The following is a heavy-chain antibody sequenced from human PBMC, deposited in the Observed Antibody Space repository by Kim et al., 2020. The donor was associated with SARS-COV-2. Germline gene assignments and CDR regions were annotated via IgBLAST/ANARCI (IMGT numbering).Heavy chain of an antibody. CDR1: GYTFTSYA. Sequence: ASVKVSCKASGYTFTSYAMHWVRQAPGQRLEWMGWINAGNGNTKYSQKFQGRVTITRDTSASTAYMELSSLRSEDTAVYYCARVWELAYCGGDCYSPFDYWGQGTLVTVS. D-gene: IGHD2-21*02. CDR2: INAGNGNT. CDR3: ARVWELAYCGGDCYSPFDY. J-gene: IGHJ4*02. V-gene: IGHV1-3*01.